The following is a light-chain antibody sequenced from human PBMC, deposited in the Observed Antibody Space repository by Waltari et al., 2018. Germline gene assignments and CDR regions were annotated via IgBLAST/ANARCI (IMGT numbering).Light chain of an antibody. CDR3: SSYAGGNTLV. V-gene: IGLV2-8*01. Sequence: QPALTQPPSASGSLGHSVTISCTGSSSDVGRYKFVSWYQQYPGKAPKLIFYEVFKRPPGVPDRYSGSKSGNTASLTVSGLQPEDEADYYCSSYAGGNTLVFGGGTRLTVL. CDR1: SSDVGRYKF. CDR2: EVF. J-gene: IGLJ2*01.